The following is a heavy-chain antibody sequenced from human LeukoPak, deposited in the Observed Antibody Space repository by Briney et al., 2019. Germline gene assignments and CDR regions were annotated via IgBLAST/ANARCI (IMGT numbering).Heavy chain of an antibody. CDR3: ARAGGVEMATIWYFYYYYGMDV. Sequence: GGSLRLSCAASGFTFSSYAMHWVRQAPGKGLEWVAVISYDGSNKYYADSVKGRFTISRDNSKNTLYLQMNSLRAEDTAVYYCARAGGVEMATIWYFYYYYGMDVWGQGTTVTVSS. CDR2: ISYDGSNK. CDR1: GFTFSSYA. J-gene: IGHJ6*02. V-gene: IGHV3-30*04. D-gene: IGHD5-24*01.